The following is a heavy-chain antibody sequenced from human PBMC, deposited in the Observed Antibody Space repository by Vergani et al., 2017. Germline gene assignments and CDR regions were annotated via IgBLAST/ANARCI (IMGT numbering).Heavy chain of an antibody. D-gene: IGHD3-9*01. J-gene: IGHJ2*01. CDR1: GFTFSSYA. Sequence: VQLLESGGGLVQPGGSLRLSCAASGFTFSSYAMHWVRQAPGKGLEWVAVISYDGSNKYYADSVKGRFTISRDNSKNTLYLQMNSLRAEDTAVYYCAKSPKITIIPYWYFDLWGRGTLVTVSS. V-gene: IGHV3-30-3*02. CDR2: ISYDGSNK. CDR3: AKSPKITIIPYWYFDL.